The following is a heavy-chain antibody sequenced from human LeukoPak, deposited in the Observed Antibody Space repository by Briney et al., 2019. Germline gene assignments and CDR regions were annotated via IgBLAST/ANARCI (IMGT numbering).Heavy chain of an antibody. Sequence: SETLSLTCAVSGYSTSSGYYWGWIRQPPGKGLEWIGSVYHSGSTHYNPSLKSRVTISVDTSKNQFSLKLSSVTAADTAVYYCARNCSESPPRVTQKYNWFDPWGQGTLVTVSS. J-gene: IGHJ5*02. D-gene: IGHD4-23*01. CDR1: GYSTSSGYY. CDR2: VYHSGST. CDR3: ARNCSESPPRVTQKYNWFDP. V-gene: IGHV4-38-2*01.